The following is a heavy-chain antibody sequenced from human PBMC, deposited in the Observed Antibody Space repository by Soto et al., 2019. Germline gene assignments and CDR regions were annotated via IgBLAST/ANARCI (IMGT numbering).Heavy chain of an antibody. J-gene: IGHJ3*02. D-gene: IGHD3-3*01. V-gene: IGHV3-30*18. CDR3: AKDERITIFGVAGSAFDI. CDR1: GFTFSSYG. CDR2: ISYDGSNK. Sequence: PGGSLRLSCAASGFTFSSYGMHWVRQAPGKGLEWVAVISYDGSNKYYADSVKGRFTISRDNSKNTLYLQMNSLRAEDTAVYYCAKDERITIFGVAGSAFDIWGQGTMGTVSS.